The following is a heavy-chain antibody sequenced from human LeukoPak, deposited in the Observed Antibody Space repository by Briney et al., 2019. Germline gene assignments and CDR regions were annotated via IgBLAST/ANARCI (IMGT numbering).Heavy chain of an antibody. D-gene: IGHD2-15*01. CDR1: GFTFSTYN. CDR2: ISDSTNYI. CDR3: ARDLILADSSGSSAHDF. Sequence: SGGSLRLSCAASGFTFSTYNMNGVRQSPGKGLEWVSSISDSTNYIYYADSVKGRFTISRDNAKNSLYLQMNSLRDEDTAVYYCARDLILADSSGSSAHDFWGQGTLVTVSS. V-gene: IGHV3-21*01. J-gene: IGHJ4*02.